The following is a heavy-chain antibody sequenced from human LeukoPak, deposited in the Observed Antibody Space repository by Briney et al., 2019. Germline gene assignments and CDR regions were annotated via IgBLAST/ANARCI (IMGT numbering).Heavy chain of an antibody. CDR1: GYTFTSYD. CDR2: MNPNSGNT. V-gene: IGHV1-8*01. CDR3: ARVARGGVAAHYFDY. Sequence: GASVKVSCKASGYTFTSYDINWVRQATGQGLEWMGWMNPNSGNTGYAQKFQGRVTITADESTSTAYMELSSLRSEDTAVYYCARVARGGVAAHYFDYWGQGTLVTVSS. J-gene: IGHJ4*02. D-gene: IGHD6-19*01.